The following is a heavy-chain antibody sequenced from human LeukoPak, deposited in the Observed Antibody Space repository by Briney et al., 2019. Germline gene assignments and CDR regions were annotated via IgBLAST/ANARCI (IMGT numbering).Heavy chain of an antibody. CDR1: GYPFTSYD. CDR2: MNPNSGST. Sequence: ASVKVSCKASGYPFTSYDINWVRQATGQGLEWMGWMNPNSGSTGYAQKFQGRVTMTRNTSISTAYMELSSLRSEDTAVYYCARGPMGDSSGYYYVNYWGQGTLVTVSS. V-gene: IGHV1-8*01. D-gene: IGHD3-22*01. CDR3: ARGPMGDSSGYYYVNY. J-gene: IGHJ4*02.